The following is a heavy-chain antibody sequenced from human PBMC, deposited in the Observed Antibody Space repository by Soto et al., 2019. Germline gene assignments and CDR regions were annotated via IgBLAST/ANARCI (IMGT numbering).Heavy chain of an antibody. Sequence: GASVKVSCKASGYTFTSYGISWVRQAPGQGLEWMGWISAYNGNTNYAQKLQGRVTMTTDTSTSTAYMELRSLRSDDTAVYYCAPPPLPELRYFDWLENAPARDVFDIWG. CDR3: APPPLPELRYFDWLENAPARDVFDI. CDR2: ISAYNGNT. CDR1: GYTFTSYG. V-gene: IGHV1-18*01. D-gene: IGHD3-9*01. J-gene: IGHJ3*02.